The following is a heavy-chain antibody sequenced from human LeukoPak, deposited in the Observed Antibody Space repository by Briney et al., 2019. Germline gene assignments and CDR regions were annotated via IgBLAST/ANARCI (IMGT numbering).Heavy chain of an antibody. V-gene: IGHV5-51*01. CDR3: ARRPPNYYDSSGYSVFDY. J-gene: IGHJ4*02. Sequence: GESLKISFKGSGYSFTTYWIAWVRQMPGKGLEWTGIIHPGDSDTRYSPSFQGQVTISADKSTSTAYLQWSSLKASDTAIYYCARRPPNYYDSSGYSVFDYWGQGILVTVSS. CDR2: IHPGDSDT. CDR1: GYSFTTYW. D-gene: IGHD3-22*01.